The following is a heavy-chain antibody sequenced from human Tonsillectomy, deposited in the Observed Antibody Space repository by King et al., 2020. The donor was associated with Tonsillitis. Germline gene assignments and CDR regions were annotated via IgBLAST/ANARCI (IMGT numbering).Heavy chain of an antibody. D-gene: IGHD2-2*01. V-gene: IGHV1-46*01. CDR2: LNPSGGST. Sequence: VQLVESGAEVKKPGASVKVSCKASGYMFTSYYMHWVRQAPGQGLEWMGMLNPSGGSTSYAQKFQGRVTMTRDTSTSTVYMELSSLRSEDTAVYYCAMLSRGFSRYFFDQWGQGTLVTVSS. CDR1: GYMFTSYY. J-gene: IGHJ4*02. CDR3: AMLSRGFSRYFFDQ.